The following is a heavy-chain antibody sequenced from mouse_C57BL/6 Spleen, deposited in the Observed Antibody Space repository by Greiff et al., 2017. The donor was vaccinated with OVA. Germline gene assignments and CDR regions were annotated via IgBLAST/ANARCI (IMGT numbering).Heavy chain of an antibody. J-gene: IGHJ2*01. CDR3: ARSGGYDDEGFDY. CDR1: GYAFSSSW. Sequence: VQLQQSGPELVKPGASVKISCKASGYAFSSSWMNWVKQRPGKGLEWIGRIYPGDGDTNYNGKFKGKATLTADKSSSTAYMQISSLTSEDSAVYFCARSGGYDDEGFDYWGQGTTLTVSS. D-gene: IGHD2-2*01. CDR2: IYPGDGDT. V-gene: IGHV1-82*01.